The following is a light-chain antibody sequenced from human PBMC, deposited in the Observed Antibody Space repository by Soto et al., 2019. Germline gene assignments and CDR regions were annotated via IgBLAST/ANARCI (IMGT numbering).Light chain of an antibody. Sequence: DIQMTQSPSSVSAYVGDRVTITCRASQYISSWLAWYQQKPGKAPQLLIYAAPSLQSGVPSRYSGSGSGTDFTLTISSLQPEDFATYSCRQSNSFPHTLGQGTKLEIK. CDR3: RQSNSFPHT. CDR1: QYISSW. CDR2: AAP. J-gene: IGKJ2*01. V-gene: IGKV1-12*01.